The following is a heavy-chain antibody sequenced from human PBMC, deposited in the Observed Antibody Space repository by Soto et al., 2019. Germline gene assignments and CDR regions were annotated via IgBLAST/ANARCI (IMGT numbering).Heavy chain of an antibody. CDR2: IWYDGSNK. J-gene: IGHJ6*02. Sequence: QVQLVESGGGVVQPGRSLRLSCAASGFTFSSYGMHWVRQAPGKGLEWVAVIWYDGSNKYYADSVKGRFTISRDNSKNTRYLHMNSLRAEDTAVYYCARDPSVVRGEECYDGMDVWGQGTTVTVSS. CDR1: GFTFSSYG. D-gene: IGHD3-10*01. V-gene: IGHV3-33*01. CDR3: ARDPSVVRGEECYDGMDV.